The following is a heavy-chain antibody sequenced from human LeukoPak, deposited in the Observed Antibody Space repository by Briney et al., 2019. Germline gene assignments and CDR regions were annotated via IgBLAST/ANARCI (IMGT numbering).Heavy chain of an antibody. J-gene: IGHJ4*02. V-gene: IGHV3-30*18. CDR1: GFTFSSYA. Sequence: GGSLRLSCAASGFTFSSYAMHWVRQGPGKGLEWVAVISSDGNYKYYGDSVKGRFTNSRDNSKNTLYLQMSSLRAEDTAVFYCAKPITLGRGVDFDDWGQGTLVTVSS. CDR3: AKPITLGRGVDFDD. D-gene: IGHD3-10*01. CDR2: ISSDGNYK.